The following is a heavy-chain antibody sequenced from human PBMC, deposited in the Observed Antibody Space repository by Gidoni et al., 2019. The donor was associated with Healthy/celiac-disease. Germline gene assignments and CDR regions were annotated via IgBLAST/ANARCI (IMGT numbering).Heavy chain of an antibody. CDR1: GGSISSSSYY. D-gene: IGHD6-19*01. CDR3: ARQHSSGWSFYYYYYMDV. CDR2: IYYSGST. J-gene: IGHJ6*03. V-gene: IGHV4-39*01. Sequence: QLQLQESGPGLVKPSETLSLTCTVSGGSISSSSYYWGWIRQPPGKGLEWIGSIYYSGSTYYNPSLKSRVTISVDTSKNQFSLKLSSVTAADTAVYYCARQHSSGWSFYYYYYMDVWGKGTTVTVSS.